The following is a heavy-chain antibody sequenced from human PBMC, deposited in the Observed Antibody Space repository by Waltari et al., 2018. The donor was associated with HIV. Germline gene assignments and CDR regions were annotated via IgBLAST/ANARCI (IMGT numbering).Heavy chain of an antibody. CDR2: IKEDGGLE. J-gene: IGHJ4*02. D-gene: IGHD5-12*01. CDR1: GFTFSGYW. V-gene: IGHV3-7*01. Sequence: EVQLVESGGGLVQPGGSLRLSCAASGFTFSGYWMSWVRQAPGKGLEWVAKIKEDGGLEYYVDSVKGRFTISRDNPKNLLFLQMNSLRVEDTAVYYCVRDGPFVDVEYWGQGTLVTVSS. CDR3: VRDGPFVDVEY.